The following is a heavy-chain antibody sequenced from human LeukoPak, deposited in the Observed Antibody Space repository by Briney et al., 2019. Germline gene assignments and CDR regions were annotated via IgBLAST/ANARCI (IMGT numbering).Heavy chain of an antibody. D-gene: IGHD2-15*01. CDR1: GFNVGSYS. J-gene: IGHJ4*02. Sequence: GGSLRLSCAASGFNVGSYSMSWVRQAPGKGLEWVSHISDIYGPRYQPDLAKGRFTISRDTSKNMLFLQMNSLTVEDTAIYYCAKETSGYCDGGTCYSYHYFDYWGQGILVTVSS. CDR3: AKETSGYCDGGTCYSYHYFDY. CDR2: ISDIYGPR. V-gene: IGHV3-23*01.